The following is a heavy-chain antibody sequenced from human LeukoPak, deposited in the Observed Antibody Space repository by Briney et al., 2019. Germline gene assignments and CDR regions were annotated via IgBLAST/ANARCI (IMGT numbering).Heavy chain of an antibody. CDR3: ARGGGVWFGMNWFDP. Sequence: PSETLSLTCTVSGGSISSYYWSWIRQPPGKGLEWIGEINHSGSTNYNPSLKSRVTISVDTSKNQFSLKLSSVTAADTAVYYCARGGGVWFGMNWFDPWGQGTLVTVSS. CDR2: INHSGST. D-gene: IGHD3-10*01. V-gene: IGHV4-34*01. J-gene: IGHJ5*02. CDR1: GGSISSYY.